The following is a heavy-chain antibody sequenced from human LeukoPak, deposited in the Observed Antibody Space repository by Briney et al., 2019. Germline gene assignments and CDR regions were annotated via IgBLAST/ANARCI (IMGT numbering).Heavy chain of an antibody. CDR2: IYHSGST. J-gene: IGHJ6*04. D-gene: IGHD2-21*01. V-gene: IGHV4-30-2*01. Sequence: PSQTLSLTCTVSGGSISSGGYYWSWIRQPPGKGLEWIGYIYHSGSTYYNPSLKSRVTISVDTSKNQFSLKLSSVTAADTAVYYCARVYHERLGVGVLQDVWGKGTTVTVSS. CDR3: ARVYHERLGVGVLQDV. CDR1: GGSISSGGYY.